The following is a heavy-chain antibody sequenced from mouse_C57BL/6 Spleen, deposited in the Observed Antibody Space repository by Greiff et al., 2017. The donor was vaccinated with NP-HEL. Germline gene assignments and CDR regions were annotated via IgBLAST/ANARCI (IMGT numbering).Heavy chain of an antibody. V-gene: IGHV3-8*01. CDR1: GYSITSDY. Sequence: EVQGVESGPGLAKPSQTLSLTCSVTGYSITSDYWNWIRKFPGNKLEYMGYISYSGSTYYNPSLKSRISITRDTSKNQYYLQLNSVTTEDTATYYCARGMMLGLYEGYFDYWGQGTTLTVSS. CDR2: ISYSGST. J-gene: IGHJ2*01. CDR3: ARGMMLGLYEGYFDY. D-gene: IGHD3-3*01.